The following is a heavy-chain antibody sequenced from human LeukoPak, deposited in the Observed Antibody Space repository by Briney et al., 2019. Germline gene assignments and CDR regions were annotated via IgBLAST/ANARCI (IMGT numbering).Heavy chain of an antibody. Sequence: PGGSLRLSCEVSGFPFSDSAMHWVRQASGKGLEWVGRSRNRANNYATAYAASVRGRFTISRDDSKNTAYLQMNSLKTEDTAVYYCLGMTTEGYWGQGTLVTVSS. J-gene: IGHJ4*02. V-gene: IGHV3-73*01. CDR1: GFPFSDSA. CDR3: LGMTTEGY. CDR2: SRNRANNYAT. D-gene: IGHD4-11*01.